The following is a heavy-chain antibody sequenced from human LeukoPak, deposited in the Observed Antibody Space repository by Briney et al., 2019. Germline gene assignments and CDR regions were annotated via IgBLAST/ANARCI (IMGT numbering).Heavy chain of an antibody. CDR1: GYTFTGYY. Sequence: GASVKVSCKASGYTFTGYYIHWARHAPGQGLEWMGGINPSSGGTNSAQKFEGRVTMTSDTSISTANMELRRLISDDTAVHYCARSYGDSVNHFNYMDVWGKGTTVTVSS. CDR3: ARSYGDSVNHFNYMDV. V-gene: IGHV1-2*02. J-gene: IGHJ6*03. CDR2: INPSSGGT. D-gene: IGHD2-21*01.